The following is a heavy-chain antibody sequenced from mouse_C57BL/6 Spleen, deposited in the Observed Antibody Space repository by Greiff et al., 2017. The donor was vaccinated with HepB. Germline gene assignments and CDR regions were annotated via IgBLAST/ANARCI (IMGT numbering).Heavy chain of an antibody. J-gene: IGHJ4*01. CDR2: ISYDGSN. CDR1: GYSITSGYY. Sequence: EVQLQESGPGLVKPSQSLSLTCSVTGYSITSGYYWNWIRQFPGNRLEWMGYISYDGSNNYNTSLKNRITITRDTSKNQFFLKLNSVTTEDTATYYWASHYDDAMDYWGQGTSVTVSS. V-gene: IGHV3-6*01. CDR3: ASHYDDAMDY. D-gene: IGHD2-4*01.